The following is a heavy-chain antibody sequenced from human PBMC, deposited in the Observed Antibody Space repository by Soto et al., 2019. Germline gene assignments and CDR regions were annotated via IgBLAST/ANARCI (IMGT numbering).Heavy chain of an antibody. V-gene: IGHV1-18*01. CDR1: GYTFTTYA. Sequence: QVQLVQSGAEVRKPGASVKVSCKTSGYTFTTYAISWVRQAPGQGLEWMGWISAYDGNTNYAQKLQGRVTMTTDPSTSTAYMELRSLRSDDTAVYYCGRVGSSSSPIDYWGPGALVTVSA. J-gene: IGHJ4*02. D-gene: IGHD6-6*01. CDR2: ISAYDGNT. CDR3: GRVGSSSSPIDY.